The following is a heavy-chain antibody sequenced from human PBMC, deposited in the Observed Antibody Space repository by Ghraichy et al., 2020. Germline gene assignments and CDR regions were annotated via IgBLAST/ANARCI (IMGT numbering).Heavy chain of an antibody. CDR1: GGSFSGYY. D-gene: IGHD6-6*01. CDR2: INHSGST. J-gene: IGHJ5*02. CDR3: ARRPSKGPIAARPRGTNWFDP. V-gene: IGHV4-34*01. Sequence: SETLSLTCAVYGGSFSGYYWSWIRQPPGKGLEWIGEINHSGSTNYNPSLKSRVTISVDTSKNQFSLKLSSVTAADTAVYYCARRPSKGPIAARPRGTNWFDPWGQGTLVTVSS.